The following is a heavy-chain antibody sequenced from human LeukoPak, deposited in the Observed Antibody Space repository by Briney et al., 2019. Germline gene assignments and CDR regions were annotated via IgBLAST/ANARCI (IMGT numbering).Heavy chain of an antibody. CDR3: ARGYSSSWYESY. J-gene: IGHJ4*02. CDR2: ISLDGSYK. Sequence: GRSLRLSCAASGFTFSSYTMHWVRQVPGKGLEWVALISLDGSYKFYADSVKGRFTISRDNSKNTLYLQMNSLRVEDTAVYYCARGYSSSWYESYWGQGTLVTVSS. V-gene: IGHV3-30-3*01. CDR1: GFTFSSYT. D-gene: IGHD6-13*01.